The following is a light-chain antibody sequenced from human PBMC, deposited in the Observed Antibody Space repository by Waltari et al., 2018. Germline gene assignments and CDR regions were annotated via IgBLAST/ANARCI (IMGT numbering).Light chain of an antibody. CDR3: MQGTNWVT. V-gene: IGKV2-30*01. Sequence: VVLTQSPLSLPVTLGQPASISCTSSQSLVYSDGNTYLHWFQQRPGQSPRRLIYKVSNRDSGVPDRFSGSGSGTDFTLEISRVEAEDVGVYFCMQGTNWVTFGQGTKVEIK. CDR2: KVS. J-gene: IGKJ1*01. CDR1: QSLVYSDGNTY.